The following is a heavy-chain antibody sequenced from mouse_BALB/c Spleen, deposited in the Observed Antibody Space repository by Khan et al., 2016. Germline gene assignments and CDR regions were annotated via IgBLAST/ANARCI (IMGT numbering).Heavy chain of an antibody. D-gene: IGHD2-14*01. CDR3: ARGRYPAY. CDR2: ISYSGST. Sequence: EVQLQESGPGLVKPSQSLSLTCTVTGYSITSDYAWNWIRQFPGNKLEWMGYISYSGSTSYNPSLKSRISITRDTSKNQFFLQLNSVTTEDTATSYCARGRYPAYWGQGTLVTVSA. V-gene: IGHV3-2*02. J-gene: IGHJ3*01. CDR1: GYSITSDYA.